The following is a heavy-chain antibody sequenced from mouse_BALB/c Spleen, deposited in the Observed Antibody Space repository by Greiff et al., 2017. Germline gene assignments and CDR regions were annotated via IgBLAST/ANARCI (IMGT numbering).Heavy chain of an antibody. D-gene: IGHD1-1*01. CDR2: IWGDGST. CDR3: ARESSYYYAMDY. CDR1: GFSLTGYG. V-gene: IGHV2-6-7*01. Sequence: VQLQQSGPGLVAPSQSLSITCTVSGFSLTGYGVNWVRQPPGNGLEWLGMIWGDGSTDYNSALKSRLSISKDNSKSQVVLKMNSLQTDDTARYYCARESSYYYAMDYWGQGTSVTVSS. J-gene: IGHJ4*01.